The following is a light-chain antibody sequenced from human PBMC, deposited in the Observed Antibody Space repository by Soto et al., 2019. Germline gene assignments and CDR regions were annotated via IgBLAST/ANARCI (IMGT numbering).Light chain of an antibody. Sequence: DIQMTQSRSTLSASVVDRVTITCRASQTISGWLAWYQQKPGKAPKLLIYDVSSLESGVPSRFSGSGSGTEFTLAISSLQPDDFATYYCQQYNSYPWTFGQGTKVAIK. V-gene: IGKV1-5*01. CDR1: QTISGW. CDR3: QQYNSYPWT. CDR2: DVS. J-gene: IGKJ1*01.